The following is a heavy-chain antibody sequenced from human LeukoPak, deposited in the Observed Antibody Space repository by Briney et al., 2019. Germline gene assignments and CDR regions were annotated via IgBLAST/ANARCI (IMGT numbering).Heavy chain of an antibody. CDR1: GFTFSTSA. V-gene: IGHV3-21*01. J-gene: IGHJ4*02. Sequence: GGSLRPSCAASGFTFSTSAMNWVRQVPGKGLEWVSSIDYDSSHIYYAASVRGRFTISRDNARNSVYPQMNSLRVEDTAVYYCARDPLRYLRVGHYDYWGQGTLVAVSS. D-gene: IGHD3-9*01. CDR2: IDYDSSHI. CDR3: ARDPLRYLRVGHYDY.